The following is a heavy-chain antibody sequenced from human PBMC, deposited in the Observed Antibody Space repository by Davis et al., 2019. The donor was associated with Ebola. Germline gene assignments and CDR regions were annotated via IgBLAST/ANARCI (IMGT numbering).Heavy chain of an antibody. CDR2: IFSNDEK. J-gene: IGHJ4*02. D-gene: IGHD5-18*01. CDR3: ARIHTQLWSFDY. V-gene: IGHV2-26*01. Sequence: ESLKISCAASGFTFSSYSMNWVRQPPGKALEWLAHIFSNDEKSYSTSLKSRLTISKDTSKSQVVLTMTNMDPVDTATYYCARIHTQLWSFDYWGQGTLVTVSS. CDR1: GFTFSSYSM.